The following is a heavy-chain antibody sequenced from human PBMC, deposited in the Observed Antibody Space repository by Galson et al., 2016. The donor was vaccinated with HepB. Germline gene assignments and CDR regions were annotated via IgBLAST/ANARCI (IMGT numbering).Heavy chain of an antibody. Sequence: SLRLSCAVSGFTVSNHYISWVRQAPGKGLEWVSIINADGTTDYRDAVKGRFTISRDNSKNTVYLQMNTLRAGDTAFYYCVRYSGLSSAVAGDNYRGQGTLVTVSS. D-gene: IGHD6-19*01. CDR2: INADGTT. V-gene: IGHV3-53*01. CDR3: VRYSGLSSAVAGDNY. J-gene: IGHJ4*02. CDR1: GFTVSNHY.